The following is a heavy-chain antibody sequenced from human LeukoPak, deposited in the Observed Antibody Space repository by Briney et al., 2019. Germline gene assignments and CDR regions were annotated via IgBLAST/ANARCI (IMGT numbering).Heavy chain of an antibody. V-gene: IGHV4-39*07. Sequence: PSETLSLTCTVSGGSISSSSYYWGWIRQPPGKGLEWIGSIYYSGSTYYNPSLKSRVTISVDKSKNQFSLKLSSVTAADTAVYYCASCLYDSSGYYLRAFDIWGQGTMVTVSS. D-gene: IGHD3-22*01. CDR3: ASCLYDSSGYYLRAFDI. J-gene: IGHJ3*02. CDR1: GGSISSSSYY. CDR2: IYYSGST.